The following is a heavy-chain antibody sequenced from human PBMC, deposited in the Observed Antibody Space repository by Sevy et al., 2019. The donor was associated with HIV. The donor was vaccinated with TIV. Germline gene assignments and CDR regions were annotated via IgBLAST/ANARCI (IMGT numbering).Heavy chain of an antibody. CDR2: LYHSGYS. D-gene: IGHD6-19*01. CDR3: ARAIGTQVAGLYYFDY. CDR1: GYSISSDYY. J-gene: IGHJ4*02. V-gene: IGHV4-38-2*01. Sequence: SETLSLTCAVSGYSISSDYYWGWIRQPPGKGLEWIGSLYHSGYSYYNPSLKRRVTISVDTSKNQFSLKLSSVIAADTAVFYCARAIGTQVAGLYYFDYWGQGTLVTVSS.